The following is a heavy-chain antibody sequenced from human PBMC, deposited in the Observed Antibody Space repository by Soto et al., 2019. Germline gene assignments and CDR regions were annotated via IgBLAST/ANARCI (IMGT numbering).Heavy chain of an antibody. J-gene: IGHJ6*02. V-gene: IGHV1-18*01. CDR2: ISAYNGNT. D-gene: IGHD3-22*01. CDR1: GYTFTTYD. CDR3: ARVIGYYYHMDV. Sequence: QVQLVQSGGEVKKPGASVKVSCKASGYTFTTYDLSWVRQAPGQGLEWMGWISAYNGNTNYAQNLQGRVTMTTDTSTSTAYMELRSLRSYDTAVYYCARVIGYYYHMDVWGQGTTVTVSS.